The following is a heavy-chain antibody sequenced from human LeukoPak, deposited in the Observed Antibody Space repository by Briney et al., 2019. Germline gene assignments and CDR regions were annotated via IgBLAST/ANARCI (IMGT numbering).Heavy chain of an antibody. D-gene: IGHD3-10*01. J-gene: IGHJ6*02. CDR3: ARDQFSGSGSYYRYYYYGMDV. CDR1: GYTFTSYY. V-gene: IGHV1-2*02. Sequence: ASVKVSCKASGYTFTSYYMHWVRQAPGQGLEWMGWINPNSGGTNYAQKFQGRVTMTRDTSISTAYMELSRLRSDDTAVYYCARDQFSGSGSYYRYYYYGMDVWGQGTTVTVSS. CDR2: INPNSGGT.